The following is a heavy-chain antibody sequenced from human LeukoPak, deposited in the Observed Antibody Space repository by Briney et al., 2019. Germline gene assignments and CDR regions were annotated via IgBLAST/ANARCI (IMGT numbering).Heavy chain of an antibody. CDR1: GFAFSDYY. D-gene: IGHD6-19*01. J-gene: IGHJ5*02. CDR3: ARDRSSGWYGRFDP. Sequence: GGGLLLSFAASGFAFSDYYMSWIRRAPGKGGGWGSYIISSGSTIYYADSVKGRFTISRDNAKNSLYLQMNSLRAEDTAVYYCARDRSSGWYGRFDPWGQGTLVTVSS. V-gene: IGHV3-11*01. CDR2: IISSGSTI.